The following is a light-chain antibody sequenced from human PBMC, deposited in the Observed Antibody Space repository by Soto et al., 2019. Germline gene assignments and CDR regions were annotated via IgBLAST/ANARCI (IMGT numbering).Light chain of an antibody. J-gene: IGKJ4*01. CDR3: HQHDSFPLT. CDR2: TAS. Sequence: DIQMTQSPSSVSASVGDRVTITCRASQGVSSWLAWYQQKPGIAPKLLIYTASTLQDGVPSRFSGSGSATDFSLTITSLQPEDFATYYCHQHDSFPLTFGGGTKVEIK. CDR1: QGVSSW. V-gene: IGKV1-12*01.